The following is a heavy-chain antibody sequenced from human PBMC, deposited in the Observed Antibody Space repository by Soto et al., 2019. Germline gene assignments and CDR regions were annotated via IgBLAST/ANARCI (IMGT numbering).Heavy chain of an antibody. J-gene: IGHJ4*02. CDR2: IYHSGST. CDR3: ARGGVDYYDSSGYYFSPYYFDY. CDR1: GGSISSGGNS. D-gene: IGHD3-22*01. V-gene: IGHV4-30-2*01. Sequence: SETLSLTCAVSGGSISSGGNSWSWIRQPPGKGLEWIGYIYHSGSTYYNPSLESRVTISVDRSKNQFSLKLSSVTAADTAVYYCARGGVDYYDSSGYYFSPYYFDYWGQGTLVTVSS.